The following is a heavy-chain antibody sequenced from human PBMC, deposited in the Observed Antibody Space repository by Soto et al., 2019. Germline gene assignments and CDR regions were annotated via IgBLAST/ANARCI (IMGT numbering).Heavy chain of an antibody. CDR3: ARDTDYLFDY. J-gene: IGHJ4*02. Sequence: AVVSLRLSCAASGFTFISYSMNWVRQAPGKGLEWVSYISSSSSTIYYADSVKGRFTISRDNAKNSLYLQMNSLRDEDTAVYYCARDTDYLFDYWGQGTLVTVSS. D-gene: IGHD2-21*01. CDR1: GFTFISYS. CDR2: ISSSSSTI. V-gene: IGHV3-48*02.